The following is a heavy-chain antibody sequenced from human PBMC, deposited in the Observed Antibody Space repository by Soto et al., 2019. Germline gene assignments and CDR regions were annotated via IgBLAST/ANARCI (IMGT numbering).Heavy chain of an antibody. V-gene: IGHV4-61*08. CDR2: IYYSGST. Sequence: KTSATLSLTCTVSGGSISSGGYYWSWIRQHPGKGLEWIGYIYYSGSTNYNPSLKSRVTISVDTSKNQFSLKLSSVTAADTAVYYCARAYRRWTGTPNWFDPWGQGTLVTVSS. D-gene: IGHD1-7*01. CDR3: ARAYRRWTGTPNWFDP. J-gene: IGHJ5*02. CDR1: GGSISSGGYY.